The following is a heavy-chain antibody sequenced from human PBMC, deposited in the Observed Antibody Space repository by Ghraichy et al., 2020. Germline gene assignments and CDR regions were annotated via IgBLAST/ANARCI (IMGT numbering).Heavy chain of an antibody. CDR1: GFTFSSYW. Sequence: GGSLRLSCAASGFTFSSYWMSWVRQAPGKGLEWVANIKQDGSEKYYVDSVKGRFTISRDNAKNSLYLQMNSLRAEDTAVYYCATGGDWDDAEYFQHWGQGTLVTVSS. D-gene: IGHD2-21*02. V-gene: IGHV3-7*03. CDR2: IKQDGSEK. CDR3: ATGGDWDDAEYFQH. J-gene: IGHJ1*01.